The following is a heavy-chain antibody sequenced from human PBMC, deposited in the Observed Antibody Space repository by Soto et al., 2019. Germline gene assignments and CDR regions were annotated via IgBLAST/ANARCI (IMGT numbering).Heavy chain of an antibody. CDR1: VGSISSGDYY. V-gene: IGHV4-30-4*01. CDR3: ARVRTPNYYDSSGYYWFDP. D-gene: IGHD3-22*01. CDR2: IYYSGST. Sequence: SETLSPTCTVSVGSISSGDYYWSWIRQPPGKGLEWIGYIYYSGSTYYNPSLKSRVTISVDTSKNQFSLKLSSVTAADTAVYYCARVRTPNYYDSSGYYWFDPWGQGTLVTVSS. J-gene: IGHJ5*02.